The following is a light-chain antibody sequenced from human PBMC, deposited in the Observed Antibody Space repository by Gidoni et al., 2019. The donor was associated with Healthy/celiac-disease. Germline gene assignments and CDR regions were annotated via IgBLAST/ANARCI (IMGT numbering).Light chain of an antibody. V-gene: IGLV3-25*03. CDR2: KDS. CDR1: ALPKQS. J-gene: IGLJ3*02. CDR3: QSADSSGTYWV. Sequence: SYELTQPPSVSVSPGKTARITCSGDALPKQSAYWYQQKPGQAPVLVIYKDSERPSGIPERFSGSSSGTTVTLTISGVQAEDEAYYYCQSADSSGTYWVFGGGTKLTVL.